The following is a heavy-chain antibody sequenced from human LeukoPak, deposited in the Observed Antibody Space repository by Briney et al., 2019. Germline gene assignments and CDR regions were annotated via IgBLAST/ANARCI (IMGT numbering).Heavy chain of an antibody. CDR3: ARAHPSRAPRQKYYYDSSGYYYFDY. J-gene: IGHJ4*02. Sequence: SETLSLTCTVSGGSISSSSYYWGWIRQPPGKGLEWIGSIYYSGSTYYNPSLKSRVTISVDRSKNQFSLKLSSVTAADTAVYYCARAHPSRAPRQKYYYDSSGYYYFDYWGQGTLVTVSS. V-gene: IGHV4-39*07. CDR1: GGSISSSSYY. D-gene: IGHD3-22*01. CDR2: IYYSGST.